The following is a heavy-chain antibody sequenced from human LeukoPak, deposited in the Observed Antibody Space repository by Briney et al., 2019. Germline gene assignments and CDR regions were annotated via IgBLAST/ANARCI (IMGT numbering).Heavy chain of an antibody. CDR1: GGSTSGYY. D-gene: IGHD4-17*01. J-gene: IGHJ4*02. V-gene: IGHV4-34*01. CDR3: ASSGYGYGDFQYLYY. Sequence: SETLSLTCTVSGGSTSGYYWSWIRQPPGKGLEWIGEINHSGSTNYNPSLKSQVTISVDTSKNQFSLKLGSVTAADTAVYYCASSGYGYGDFQYLYYWGQGTLVTVSS. CDR2: INHSGST.